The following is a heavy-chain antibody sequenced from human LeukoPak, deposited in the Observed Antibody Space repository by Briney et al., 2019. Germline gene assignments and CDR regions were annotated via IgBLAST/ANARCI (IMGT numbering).Heavy chain of an antibody. Sequence: SGTLSLTCTVSGDSINSLDLWSWVRQPPGKGLEWIGEMYLSGTTHSNPSVKSRVTISIDKSKNQFSLKLSSVTAADTAVYYCAREFQYSSSLNWFDPWGQGTLVTVSS. CDR1: GDSINSLDL. CDR2: MYLSGTT. CDR3: AREFQYSSSLNWFDP. D-gene: IGHD6-13*01. J-gene: IGHJ5*02. V-gene: IGHV4-4*02.